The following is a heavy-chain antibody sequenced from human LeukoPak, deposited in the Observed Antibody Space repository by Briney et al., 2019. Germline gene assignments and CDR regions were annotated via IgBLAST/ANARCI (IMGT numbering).Heavy chain of an antibody. D-gene: IGHD3-22*01. CDR1: GGSISSYY. Sequence: SETLSLTCTVSGGSISSYYWSWIRQPPGKGLEWIGYIYYSGSTNYNPSLKSRVTISADTSKNQFSLKLSSVTAADTAVYYCARHGPYYDSSGYYYATRNWFDPWGQGTLVTVSS. CDR3: ARHGPYYDSSGYYYATRNWFDP. CDR2: IYYSGST. V-gene: IGHV4-59*08. J-gene: IGHJ5*02.